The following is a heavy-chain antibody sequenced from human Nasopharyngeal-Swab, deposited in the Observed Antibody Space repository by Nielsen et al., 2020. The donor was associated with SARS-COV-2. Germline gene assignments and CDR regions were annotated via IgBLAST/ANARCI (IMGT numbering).Heavy chain of an antibody. J-gene: IGHJ5*02. CDR2: IIPILGIA. CDR1: GGTFSSYA. CDR3: AREGYCSGGSYCRRNWFDP. Sequence: SSVKVSCKASGGTFSSYAISWVRQAPGQGLEWMGRIIPILGIANYAQKFQGRVTITADKSTSTAYMELSSLRSEDTAVYYCAREGYCSGGSYCRRNWFDPWGQGTLVTVSS. D-gene: IGHD2-15*01. V-gene: IGHV1-69*04.